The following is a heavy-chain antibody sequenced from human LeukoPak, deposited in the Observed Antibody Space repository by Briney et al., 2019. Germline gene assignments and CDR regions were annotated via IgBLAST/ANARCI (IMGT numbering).Heavy chain of an antibody. Sequence: KSGGPLRLSCAASGFTFSIYRMNWVRQPPGKGLEWVASIISRSSHIYYADSVKGRFTISRDNAKNSLYLQMNSLRGEETAVYYCARDPPAGIAAQEPDNWGQGTLVSVSS. J-gene: IGHJ4*02. CDR3: ARDPPAGIAAQEPDN. CDR2: IISRSSHI. V-gene: IGHV3-21*01. CDR1: GFTFSIYR. D-gene: IGHD1-14*01.